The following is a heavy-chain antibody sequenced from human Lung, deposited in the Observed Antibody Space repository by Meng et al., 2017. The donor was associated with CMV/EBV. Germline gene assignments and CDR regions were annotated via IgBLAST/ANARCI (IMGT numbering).Heavy chain of an antibody. CDR1: GFTFDDFA. J-gene: IGHJ6*02. D-gene: IGHD2-21*02. Sequence: GGSLRLXCTASGFTFDDFAMHWVRQSPGEGLEWVSGISGNTGFIGSADSVKGRFIISRDNAKKTLSLQINTLRAEDTALYYCTKGGGERVTFDAMDVWGQGTSVTVSS. CDR3: TKGGGERVTFDAMDV. V-gene: IGHV3-9*01. CDR2: ISGNTGFI.